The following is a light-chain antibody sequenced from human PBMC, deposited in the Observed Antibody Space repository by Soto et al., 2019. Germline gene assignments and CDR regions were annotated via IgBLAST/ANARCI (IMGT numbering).Light chain of an antibody. CDR2: RAS. Sequence: DIPMTQSPSTLSASVGDRVTITCRASQSISSWLAWYQQKPGKTPKLLIYRASTSESGVPSRFSGSGSGTEFTLTISSLQPDDFATYYCQHYVSFSSWTFGQGTKVEVK. V-gene: IGKV1-5*03. CDR1: QSISSW. J-gene: IGKJ1*01. CDR3: QHYVSFSSWT.